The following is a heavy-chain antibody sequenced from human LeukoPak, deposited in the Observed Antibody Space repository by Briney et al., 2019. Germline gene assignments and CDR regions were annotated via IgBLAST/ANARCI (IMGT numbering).Heavy chain of an antibody. CDR2: ISTSSNTI. D-gene: IGHD6-19*01. CDR1: GFDFRSYS. J-gene: IGHJ3*02. V-gene: IGHV3-48*04. CDR3: AREGQWRSFDI. Sequence: GGSLRLSCAASGFDFRSYSMNWVRQAPGKGLEWLSYISTSSNTIYYAESVKGRFTISRDNAKNSLYLQMNSLRAEDTAVYYCAREGQWRSFDIWGQGTMVTVSS.